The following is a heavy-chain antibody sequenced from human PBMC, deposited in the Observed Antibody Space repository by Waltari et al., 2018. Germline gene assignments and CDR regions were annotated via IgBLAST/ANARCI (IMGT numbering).Heavy chain of an antibody. CDR3: AKDFKRGYTGYNSFFDY. V-gene: IGHV3-30*18. CDR1: GFTFSSYG. Sequence: QVQLVESGGGVVQPGTSLRLSCAASGFTFSSYGMHWVRQAPGKGVGGVAVISYDGSHKYYADSVKGRFTISRDNSKNTLYLQMSSLRAEDTAVYYCAKDFKRGYTGYNSFFDYWGQGTLVTVSS. CDR2: ISYDGSHK. D-gene: IGHD5-12*01. J-gene: IGHJ4*02.